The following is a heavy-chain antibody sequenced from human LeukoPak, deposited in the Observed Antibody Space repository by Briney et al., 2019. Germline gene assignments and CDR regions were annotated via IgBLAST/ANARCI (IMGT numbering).Heavy chain of an antibody. CDR1: GFTFSSYA. Sequence: GGSLRLSCAASGFTFSSYAMTWVRQAPGRGLEWVSAMSGSGGSTYYAGSVKGRFTISRDNSKNTLYLQMNSLRAEDTAVYYCAKGTYSSSPRDYWGQGTLVTVSS. V-gene: IGHV3-23*01. CDR2: MSGSGGST. CDR3: AKGTYSSSPRDY. J-gene: IGHJ4*02. D-gene: IGHD6-6*01.